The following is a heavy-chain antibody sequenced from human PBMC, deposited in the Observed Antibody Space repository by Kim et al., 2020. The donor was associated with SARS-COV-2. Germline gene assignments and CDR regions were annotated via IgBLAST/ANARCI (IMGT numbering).Heavy chain of an antibody. CDR3: ARVGAWGYPVDS. CDR1: GGSISSYY. J-gene: IGHJ4*02. Sequence: SETLSLTCTVSGGSISSYYWSWIRQPQGKGLEWIGYVYYSGSTNYNPTLKSRVTISIDTSKNQFSLRLSSVTAADTAVYYCARVGAWGYPVDSWGQGTLVTVSS. CDR2: VYYSGST. V-gene: IGHV4-59*01. D-gene: IGHD7-27*01.